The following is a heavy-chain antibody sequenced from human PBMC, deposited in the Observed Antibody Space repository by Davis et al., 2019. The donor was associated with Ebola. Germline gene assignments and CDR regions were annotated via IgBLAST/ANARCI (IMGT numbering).Heavy chain of an antibody. CDR1: GFTFGDYY. J-gene: IGHJ6*04. Sequence: GESLKISCAASGFTFGDYYMSWIRQAPGKGLEWLSYMSMSGTIIYYADSVKGRFTISRDNSKNTVYLQMNSLRREDTAAYYCARLYTDYGIYYGLDLWGRGTTVTVSS. CDR2: MSMSGTII. V-gene: IGHV3-11*04. CDR3: ARLYTDYGIYYGLDL. D-gene: IGHD4-17*01.